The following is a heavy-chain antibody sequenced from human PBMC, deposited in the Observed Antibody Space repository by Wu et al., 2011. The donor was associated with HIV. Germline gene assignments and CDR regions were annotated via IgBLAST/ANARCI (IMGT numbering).Heavy chain of an antibody. Sequence: QVQLVQSGAEVKKPGASVKVSCETSGYTFTGYYIHWVRQAPGQGLEWMGWINPNTGGTNYARKFQDRVTMTGDTPISTAYMELSRLRSDDTAVYYCARGTTWRYYYMDVWGKGTTVTVSS. CDR1: GYTFTGYY. V-gene: IGHV1-2*02. D-gene: IGHD2/OR15-2a*01. CDR3: ARGTTWRYYYMDV. CDR2: INPNTGGT. J-gene: IGHJ6*03.